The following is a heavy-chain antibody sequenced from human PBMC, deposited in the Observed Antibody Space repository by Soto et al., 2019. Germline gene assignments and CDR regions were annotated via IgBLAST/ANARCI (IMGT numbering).Heavy chain of an antibody. CDR2: IYSGGST. D-gene: IGHD3-3*01. CDR3: ALEWSHGAFDI. J-gene: IGHJ3*02. V-gene: IGHV3-66*01. CDR1: GFTFSSYS. Sequence: EVQLVESGGGLVQPGGSLRLSCAASGFTFSSYSMNWVRQAPGKGLEWVSVIYSGGSTYYADSVKGRFTISRDNSKNTLYLQMNSLRAEDTAVYYCALEWSHGAFDIWGQGTMVTVSS.